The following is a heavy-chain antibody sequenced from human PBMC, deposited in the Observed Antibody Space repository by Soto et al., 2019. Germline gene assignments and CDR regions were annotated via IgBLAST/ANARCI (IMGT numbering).Heavy chain of an antibody. Sequence: ESGGGVVQPGRSLRLSCAASGFTFSSYGMHWVRQAPGKGLEWVAVIWYDGSNKYYADSVKGRFTISRDNSKNTLYLQMNSLRAEDTAVYYCARGTVLLWFGEFPHAFDIWGQGTMVTVSS. CDR2: IWYDGSNK. CDR1: GFTFSSYG. V-gene: IGHV3-33*01. J-gene: IGHJ3*02. D-gene: IGHD3-10*01. CDR3: ARGTVLLWFGEFPHAFDI.